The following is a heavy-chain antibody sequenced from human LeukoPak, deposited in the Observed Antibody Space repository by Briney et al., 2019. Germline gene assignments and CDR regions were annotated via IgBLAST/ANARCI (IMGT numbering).Heavy chain of an antibody. CDR2: IYYSGST. CDR3: ARLAPRITIFGVVTQYYFDY. CDR1: GGSISSGGYY. J-gene: IGHJ4*02. V-gene: IGHV4-31*11. D-gene: IGHD3-3*01. Sequence: SQTLSLTCAVSGGSISSGGYYWSWIRQHPGKDLEWIGYIYYSGSTYYNPSLKSRVTISVDTSKNQFSLKLSSVTAADTAVYYCARLAPRITIFGVVTQYYFDYWGQGTLVTVSS.